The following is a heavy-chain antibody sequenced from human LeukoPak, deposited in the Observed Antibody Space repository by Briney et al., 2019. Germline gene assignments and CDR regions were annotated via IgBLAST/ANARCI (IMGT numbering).Heavy chain of an antibody. Sequence: KPSETLSLTCTVSGGSISSSSYYWGWIRQPPGKGLEWIGSIYYSGSTYYNPSLKSRVTISVDTSKNQFSLKLSSVTAADTAVHYCARHGDRIAAAFDYWGQGTLVTVSS. J-gene: IGHJ4*02. V-gene: IGHV4-39*01. CDR3: ARHGDRIAAAFDY. D-gene: IGHD6-13*01. CDR2: IYYSGST. CDR1: GGSISSSSYY.